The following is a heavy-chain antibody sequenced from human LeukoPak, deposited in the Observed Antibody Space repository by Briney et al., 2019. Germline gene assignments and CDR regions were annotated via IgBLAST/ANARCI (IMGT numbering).Heavy chain of an antibody. V-gene: IGHV3-23*01. J-gene: IGHJ4*02. Sequence: PGGSLRLSCIGSGFSFSTYDMGWVRQTPGKGLDWVSAISTTGGYTEDADSVKGRFTISRDNSQNTLFLQMHSLRAEDTAVYYCAKKPATIKFPFDIWGQGTLVTVSP. CDR1: GFSFSTYD. CDR3: AKKPATIKFPFDI. D-gene: IGHD5-24*01. CDR2: ISTTGGYT.